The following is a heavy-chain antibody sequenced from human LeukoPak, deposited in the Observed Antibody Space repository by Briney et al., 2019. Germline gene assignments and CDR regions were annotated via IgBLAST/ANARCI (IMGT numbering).Heavy chain of an antibody. V-gene: IGHV4-38-2*02. J-gene: IGHJ4*02. Sequence: SETLSLTCTVSGYSISSGYYWGWIRQPPAKGLEWIGSIYHSGSTYYNPSLKSRVTISVDTSKNQFSLKLSSVTAADTAVYYCARGGVLLGIDYWGQGTLVTVSS. CDR2: IYHSGST. CDR1: GYSISSGYY. CDR3: ARGGVLLGIDY. D-gene: IGHD2-8*02.